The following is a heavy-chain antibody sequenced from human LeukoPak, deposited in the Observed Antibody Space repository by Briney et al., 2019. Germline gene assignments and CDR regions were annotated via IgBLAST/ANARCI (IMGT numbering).Heavy chain of an antibody. CDR2: IKKDGSEE. D-gene: IGHD6-19*01. J-gene: IGHJ4*02. CDR1: GFRFSTSW. CDR3: ARLSTSVAGGDH. Sequence: GGSLRLSCTASGFRFSTSWMSWVRQTPGKGLEWVANIKKDGSEEYYVDSVKTRFTISRDNAKNSLYLQLNSLIVEDTAVYYCARLSTSVAGGDHWGQGTLVTVSS. V-gene: IGHV3-7*01.